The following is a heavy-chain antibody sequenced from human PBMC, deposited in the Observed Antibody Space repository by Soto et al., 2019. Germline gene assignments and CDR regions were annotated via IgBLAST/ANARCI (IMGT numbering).Heavy chain of an antibody. J-gene: IGHJ6*03. D-gene: IGHD3-9*01. CDR1: GFTVSSNY. CDR2: IYSGGST. V-gene: IGHV3-53*04. Sequence: GGSLRPSCAASGFTVSSNYMSWVRQAPGKGLEWVSVIYSGGSTYYADSVKGRFTISRHNSKNTLYLQMNSLRAEDTAVYYCARVCVLTTTCYMDVWGKGTTVTVSS. CDR3: ARVCVLTTTCYMDV.